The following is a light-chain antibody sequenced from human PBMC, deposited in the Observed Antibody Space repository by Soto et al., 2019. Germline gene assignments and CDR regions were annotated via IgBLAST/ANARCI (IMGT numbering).Light chain of an antibody. CDR1: SSDVGGYNY. V-gene: IGLV2-14*01. CDR3: SSYTSTGTYV. CDR2: HVS. Sequence: QPALTQPASVSGSPGQSITISCTGTSSDVGGYNYVSWYQQYPGKAPRLIIYHVSNPPSGVSDRFSGSKSGNSASLTISGLQAEDEADYYCSSYTSTGTYVFGTGTKVTVL. J-gene: IGLJ1*01.